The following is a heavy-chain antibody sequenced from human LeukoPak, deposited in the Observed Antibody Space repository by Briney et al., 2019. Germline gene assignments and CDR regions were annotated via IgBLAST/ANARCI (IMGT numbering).Heavy chain of an antibody. CDR3: ARRLSTGPAPYWYFDL. CDR1: GFTFSSYA. J-gene: IGHJ2*01. CDR2: ISYDGSNK. Sequence: GGSLRLSCAASGFTFSSYAMHWVRQAPGKGLEWVAVISYDGSNKYYADSVKGRFTISRDNSKNTLYLQMNSLRAEDTAVYYCARRLSTGPAPYWYFDLWGRGTLVTVSS. V-gene: IGHV3-30-3*01. D-gene: IGHD1-14*01.